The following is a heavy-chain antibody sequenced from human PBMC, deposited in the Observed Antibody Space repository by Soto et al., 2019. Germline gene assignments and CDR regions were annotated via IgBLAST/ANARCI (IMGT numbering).Heavy chain of an antibody. V-gene: IGHV3-30-3*01. J-gene: IGHJ6*02. D-gene: IGHD1-1*01. CDR1: GFTFSSYA. CDR3: ARERQDGMDV. Sequence: QVQLVESGGGVVQPGRSLRLSCAASGFTFSSYAMHWVRQAPGKGLEWVAVISYDGSNKYYADSVKGRFTSSRDNSKNTLYLQMNRLRAEDTAVYYCARERQDGMDVWGQGTTVTVSS. CDR2: ISYDGSNK.